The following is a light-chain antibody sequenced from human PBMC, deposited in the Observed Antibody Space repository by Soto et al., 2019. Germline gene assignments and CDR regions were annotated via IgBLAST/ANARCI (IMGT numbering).Light chain of an antibody. CDR3: QHANMCPLS. V-gene: IGKV1-9*01. J-gene: IGKJ5*01. Sequence: ASQDISTYLAWYQQKPGKAPKLLIYTASTLQSGVPSRFSGSGSGTDVGLTISTPLPAYLPTRYSQHANMCPLSCAQGTRLEIK. CDR2: TAS. CDR1: QDISTY.